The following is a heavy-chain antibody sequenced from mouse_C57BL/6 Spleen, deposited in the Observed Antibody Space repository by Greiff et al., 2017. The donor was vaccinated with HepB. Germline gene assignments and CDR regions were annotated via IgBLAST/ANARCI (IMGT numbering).Heavy chain of an antibody. D-gene: IGHD2-1*01. V-gene: IGHV1-81*01. CDR1: GYTFTSYG. Sequence: QVHVKQSGAELARPGASVKLSCKASGYTFTSYGISWVKQRTGQGLEWIGEIYPRSGNTYYNEKFKGKATLTADKSSSTAYMELRSLTSEDSAVYFCARSHYGNYLYFDYWGQGTTLTVSS. J-gene: IGHJ2*01. CDR3: ARSHYGNYLYFDY. CDR2: IYPRSGNT.